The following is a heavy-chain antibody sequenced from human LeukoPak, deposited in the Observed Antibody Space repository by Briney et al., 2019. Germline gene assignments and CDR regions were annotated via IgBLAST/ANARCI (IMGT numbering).Heavy chain of an antibody. D-gene: IGHD3-3*01. J-gene: IGHJ6*03. CDR1: GGSFSGYY. CDR2: INHSGST. CDR3: ARGRSSITIFGVVPLHYYMDV. Sequence: PSETLSLTCAVYGGSFSGYYWSWIRQPPGKGLEWIGEINHSGSTNYNPSLKSRVTISVDTSKNQFPLKLSSVTAADTAVYYCARGRSSITIFGVVPLHYYMDVWGKGTTVTVSS. V-gene: IGHV4-34*01.